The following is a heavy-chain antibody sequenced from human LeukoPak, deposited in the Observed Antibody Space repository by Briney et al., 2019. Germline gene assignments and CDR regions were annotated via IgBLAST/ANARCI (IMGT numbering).Heavy chain of an antibody. CDR2: ISDNGHST. J-gene: IGHJ4*02. CDR1: GFTFSSYA. V-gene: IGHV3-23*01. CDR3: AKAGRAAPDFDYFDY. Sequence: GSLRLSCAASGFTFSSYAMSWVRQAPGKGLEWVTAISDNGHSTDYADSVKGRFTISRDNSNNRLYLQMYGLRAEDTAAYFCAKAGRAAPDFDYFDYWGQGTLLTVSS. D-gene: IGHD6-13*01.